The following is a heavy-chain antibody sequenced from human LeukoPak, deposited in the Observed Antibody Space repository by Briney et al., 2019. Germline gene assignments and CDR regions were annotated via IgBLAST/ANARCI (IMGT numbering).Heavy chain of an antibody. D-gene: IGHD3-10*01. J-gene: IGHJ6*03. CDR2: VQSSGGT. Sequence: SETPSLTCTVSGGSIGGGSLYWSWIRQAAGKGLEWIGRVQSSGGTNYNPSLKSRVTISIDTSKNQVSLRLRSVTAADTALYYCAKARGYYGSGDFYKDYYYYYMDVWGKGTTVTVSS. V-gene: IGHV4-61*02. CDR1: GGSIGGGSLY. CDR3: AKARGYYGSGDFYKDYYYYYMDV.